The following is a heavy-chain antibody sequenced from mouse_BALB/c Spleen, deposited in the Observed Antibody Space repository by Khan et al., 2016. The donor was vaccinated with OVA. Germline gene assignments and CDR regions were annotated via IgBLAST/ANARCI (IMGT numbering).Heavy chain of an antibody. CDR3: TRHGCVAWFTY. J-gene: IGHJ3*01. CDR1: GYSFTTYY. V-gene: IGHV1S135*01. D-gene: IGHD2-2*01. Sequence: VQLKESGPELMKPGASVKISCKASGYSFTTYYIHWVMQSHGTSLEWIGYIDPFSGSTTYNQKFKGKATLTVDKSSSTAYIHLSNLTSEDSAVYYWTRHGCVAWFTYWGQGTLVTVSA. CDR2: IDPFSGST.